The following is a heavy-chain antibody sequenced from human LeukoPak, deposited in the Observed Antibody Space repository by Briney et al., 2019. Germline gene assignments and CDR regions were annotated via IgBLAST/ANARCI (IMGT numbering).Heavy chain of an antibody. J-gene: IGHJ6*03. D-gene: IGHD3-3*01. CDR1: GFTFSSYS. V-gene: IGHV3-21*01. CDR3: ARFLGYDFWSGYYTYYYYYMDV. Sequence: PGGSLRLSCAASGFTFSSYSMNWVRQAPGKGLEWVSSISSSSSYIYYADSVKGRFTISRDNAKNSLYLQMNSLRAEDTAVYYCARFLGYDFWSGYYTYYYYYMDVWGKGTTVTVSS. CDR2: ISSSSSYI.